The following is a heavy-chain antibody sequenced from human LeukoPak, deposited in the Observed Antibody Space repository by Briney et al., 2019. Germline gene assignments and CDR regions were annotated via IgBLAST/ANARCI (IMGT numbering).Heavy chain of an antibody. CDR2: IYYSGST. CDR1: GGSISSYY. CDR3: ARDSHIVVVPGTWFDP. Sequence: KPSETLSLTCTVSGGSISSYYWSWIRQPPGKGLEWIGYIYYSGSTNYNPSLKSRVTISVDTSKNQFSLKLSSVTAADTAVYYCARDSHIVVVPGTWFDPWGQGTLVTVSS. J-gene: IGHJ5*02. D-gene: IGHD2-2*01. V-gene: IGHV4-59*12.